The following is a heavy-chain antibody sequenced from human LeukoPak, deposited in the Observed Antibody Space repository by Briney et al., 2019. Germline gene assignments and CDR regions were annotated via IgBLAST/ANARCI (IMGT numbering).Heavy chain of an antibody. Sequence: GRSLRLSCAASGFTFSSYGMHWVRQAPGKGLEWVAVISYDGSNKYYADSVKGRFTISRDNSKNTLYLQMNSLRAEDTAVYYCARAGFDITYYDFWSGYYSTLDYWGQGTLVTVSS. D-gene: IGHD3-3*01. CDR3: ARAGFDITYYDFWSGYYSTLDY. CDR1: GFTFSSYG. J-gene: IGHJ4*02. V-gene: IGHV3-30*03. CDR2: ISYDGSNK.